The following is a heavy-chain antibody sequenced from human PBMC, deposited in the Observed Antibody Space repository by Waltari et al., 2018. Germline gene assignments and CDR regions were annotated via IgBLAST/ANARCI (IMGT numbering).Heavy chain of an antibody. CDR2: IKKDGSWT. J-gene: IGHJ6*02. CDR3: ARGGDTIVVVDGTRVYHYGVDV. Sequence: EVQLVESGGGLVQPGGSLRLSFATPGFTFSATWMNWVRQAPGKVLWWGANIKKDGSWTQYVDSVKGRCTISSDNAKNSLYLQMNSLSTEDTAVYYCARGGDTIVVVDGTRVYHYGVDVWGQGTTVIVSS. V-gene: IGHV3-7*01. CDR1: GFTFSATW. D-gene: IGHD2-15*01.